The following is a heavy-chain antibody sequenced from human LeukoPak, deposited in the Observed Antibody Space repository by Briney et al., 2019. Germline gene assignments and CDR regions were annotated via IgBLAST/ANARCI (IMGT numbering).Heavy chain of an antibody. Sequence: GSSVKVSCKASGGTFSSYAISWVRQAPGQGLEWMGGIIPIFGTANYAQKLQGRVTITADKSTSTAYMELSSLRSEDTAVYYCARDQTYYGSGSDAFDIWGQGTMVTVSS. CDR2: IIPIFGTA. CDR3: ARDQTYYGSGSDAFDI. CDR1: GGTFSSYA. V-gene: IGHV1-69*06. J-gene: IGHJ3*02. D-gene: IGHD3-10*01.